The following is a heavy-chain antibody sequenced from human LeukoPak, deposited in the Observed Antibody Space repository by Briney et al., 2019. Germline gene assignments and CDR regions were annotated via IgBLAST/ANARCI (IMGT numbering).Heavy chain of an antibody. Sequence: SETLSLTCTVSGGSISSYHWSWIRQSAEKGLEWIGRIYPSGSTNYNPSLKSRVTMSIDTSRNQFSLKLSSVTAADTAVYYCARTNQISETAFDIWGQGTMVIVTS. J-gene: IGHJ3*02. D-gene: IGHD1-14*01. CDR1: GGSISSYH. CDR3: ARTNQISETAFDI. CDR2: IYPSGST. V-gene: IGHV4-4*07.